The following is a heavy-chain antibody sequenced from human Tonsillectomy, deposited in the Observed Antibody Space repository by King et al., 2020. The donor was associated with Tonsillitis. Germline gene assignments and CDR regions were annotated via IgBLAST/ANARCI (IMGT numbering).Heavy chain of an antibody. CDR2: VNQRGTEK. J-gene: IGHJ6*02. CDR3: ARDHSQYRGTYVSGNYHRYDYYGMDV. D-gene: IGHD3-16*01. CDR1: GFAFSSFW. V-gene: IGHV3-7*03. Sequence: VQLVESGGTVVQPGGSLTLSCTASGFAFSSFWMSWVRQAPGQGLEWVANVNQRGTEKNYMDSVRGRFTISRDSAKNAVYLQINNLRGEDTAVYFCARDHSQYRGTYVSGNYHRYDYYGMDVWGHGTTVTVSS.